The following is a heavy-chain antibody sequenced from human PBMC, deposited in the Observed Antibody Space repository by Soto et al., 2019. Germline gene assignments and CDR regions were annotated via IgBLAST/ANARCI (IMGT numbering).Heavy chain of an antibody. D-gene: IGHD3-22*01. CDR1: GGSFSGYY. V-gene: IGHV4-34*01. J-gene: IGHJ3*01. Sequence: SETLSLTCAVYGGSFSGYYWSWIRQPPRKGLEWIGEINHSGSTNYNPSLKSRVTISVDTSKNQFSLKLTSVTAADTAVYYCARVYYDSRGPTKYRAFDFWGQGTMVTVSS. CDR2: INHSGST. CDR3: ARVYYDSRGPTKYRAFDF.